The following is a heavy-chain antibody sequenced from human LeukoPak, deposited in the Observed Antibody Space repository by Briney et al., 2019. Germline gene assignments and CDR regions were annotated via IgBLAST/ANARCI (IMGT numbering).Heavy chain of an antibody. J-gene: IGHJ3*02. CDR3: ARASYYYDTTGLGAVDI. CDR2: INWNSDNI. CDR1: GFTFNDHA. D-gene: IGHD3-22*01. V-gene: IGHV3-9*01. Sequence: PGGSLRLPCAASGFTFNDHAMYWVRQAPGKGLEWVSGINWNSDNIGYADSVRGRFTISRDDAKNSLFLQMNSLRVEDTALYYCARASYYYDTTGLGAVDIWGQGTMVTVSS.